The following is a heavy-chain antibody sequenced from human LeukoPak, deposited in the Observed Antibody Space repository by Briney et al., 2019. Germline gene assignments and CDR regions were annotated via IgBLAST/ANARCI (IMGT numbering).Heavy chain of an antibody. Sequence: PGGSLRLSCVVSGFSFEHYGMHWVRQAPGKGLEWVALITYDGYYKYYSDSVKGRFTISSDTSKNTLYLQMNSLRDEDTAVYYCARDLSPVVRASPMGYWGQGTLVTVSS. CDR2: ITYDGYYK. J-gene: IGHJ4*02. D-gene: IGHD3-10*01. V-gene: IGHV3-30*03. CDR1: GFSFEHYG. CDR3: ARDLSPVVRASPMGY.